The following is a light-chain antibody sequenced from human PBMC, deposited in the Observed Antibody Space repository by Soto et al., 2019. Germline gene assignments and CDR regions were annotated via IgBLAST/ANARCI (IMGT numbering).Light chain of an antibody. Sequence: QSALTQPASVSGSPGQSITIACTGTSSDVGSYNYVSWYQQHPGKAPKLMIYDVSNRPSGVSNRFSGSKSGNTASLTISGLQAEDDDDYYCSSYSSSTTPYVFGTGTKLTVL. J-gene: IGLJ1*01. V-gene: IGLV2-14*01. CDR2: DVS. CDR1: SSDVGSYNY. CDR3: SSYSSSTTPYV.